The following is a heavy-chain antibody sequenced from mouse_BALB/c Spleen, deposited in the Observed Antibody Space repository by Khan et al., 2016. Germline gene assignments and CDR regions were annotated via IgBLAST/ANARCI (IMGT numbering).Heavy chain of an antibody. CDR2: ILPGTDST. V-gene: IGHV1-9*01. CDR1: GYTFSRYW. CDR3: ARGAS. Sequence: VKLLESGAELMKPGASVKISCKASGYTFSRYWIEWIKERPGHGLEWIGEILPGTDSTNYNDKFKGKAAFTAESSSSTAYIQLNSLTSEDSAVYYCARGASWGQGTLVTVSA. J-gene: IGHJ3*01.